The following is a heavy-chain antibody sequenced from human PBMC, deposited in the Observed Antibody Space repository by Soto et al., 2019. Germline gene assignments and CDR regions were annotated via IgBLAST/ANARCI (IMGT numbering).Heavy chain of an antibody. D-gene: IGHD3-10*01. CDR3: ARHNYGSGSTYFDY. J-gene: IGHJ4*02. CDR1: GGSFSTYY. V-gene: IGHV4-59*08. Sequence: SETLSLTCTVSGGSFSTYYWNWIRQPPGKGLEWIGYIYYSGTTYYNPSLKSRVTMSVDTSKNQFSLKLNSMTAADTAVYYCARHNYGSGSTYFDYWGQGTLVTVSS. CDR2: IYYSGTT.